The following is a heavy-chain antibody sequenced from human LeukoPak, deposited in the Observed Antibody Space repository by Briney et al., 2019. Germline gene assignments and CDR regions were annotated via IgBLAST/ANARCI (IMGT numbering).Heavy chain of an antibody. CDR3: ATSYGSGAQIDYEDKDYYYYGMDV. V-gene: IGHV1-18*01. Sequence: ASVKVSCKASGYTFTSYGISWVRQAPGQGLEWMGWISAYNGNTNYAQKLQGRVTMTTDTSTSTAYMELRSLRFDDTAVYYCATSYGSGAQIDYEDKDYYYYGMDVWGQGTTVTVSS. CDR2: ISAYNGNT. J-gene: IGHJ6*02. D-gene: IGHD3-10*01. CDR1: GYTFTSYG.